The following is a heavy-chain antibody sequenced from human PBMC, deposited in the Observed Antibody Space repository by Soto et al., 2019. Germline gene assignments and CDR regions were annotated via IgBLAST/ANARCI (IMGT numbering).Heavy chain of an antibody. V-gene: IGHV3-64*01. CDR2: ISSNGGTT. CDR1: GFTFSSYD. D-gene: IGHD1-7*01. Sequence: EVQLAESGGGMVQPGGSLRLSCVASGFTFSSYDMHWVRQAPGKGLEYVSSISSNGGTTYYGNSVKGRFTISRDNSKNTLYLQTGSLRAEVIAVYYCARRVSGNYDYWGQGTLVTVSS. J-gene: IGHJ4*02. CDR3: ARRVSGNYDY.